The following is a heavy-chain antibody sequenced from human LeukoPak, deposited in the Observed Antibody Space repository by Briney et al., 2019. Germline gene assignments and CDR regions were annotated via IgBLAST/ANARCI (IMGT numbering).Heavy chain of an antibody. Sequence: SETLSLTCAVSGYSLSNDYYWGWVRQPPGKGLEWIGNIYHSGSTYKNSSLKSPLTMSLDTSKNQFSLKLISVTAADTAMYYCARLSGAPVRHPIYHFDYWGQGTLVTVSS. V-gene: IGHV4-38-2*01. CDR2: IYHSGST. CDR3: ARLSGAPVRHPIYHFDY. CDR1: GYSLSNDYY. D-gene: IGHD2-2*02. J-gene: IGHJ4*02.